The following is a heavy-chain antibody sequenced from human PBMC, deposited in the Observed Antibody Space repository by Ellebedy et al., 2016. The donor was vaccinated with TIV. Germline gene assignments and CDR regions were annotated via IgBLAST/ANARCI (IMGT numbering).Heavy chain of an antibody. D-gene: IGHD5/OR15-5a*01. CDR2: IYAIGTT. J-gene: IGHJ4*02. V-gene: IGHV4-31*03. CDR3: ARSSFVGSPVYPYFDV. CDR1: GGSMDSGGFF. Sequence: MPSETLSLTCTVSGGSMDSGGFFWSWIRQRPGKGLEWVGYIYAIGTTFYKPSLQSRVSISVDTSKNQFSLRLDSVTAADTAVYFCARSSFVGSPVYPYFDVWGQGLLVTVSS.